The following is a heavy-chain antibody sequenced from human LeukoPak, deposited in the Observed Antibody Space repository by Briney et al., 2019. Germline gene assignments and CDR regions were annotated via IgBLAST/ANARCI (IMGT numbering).Heavy chain of an antibody. Sequence: GGSLRHSCAASGFTFTTYAMHWVRQAPGRGLEYVSAISTDGGGTYYANSVKGRFTISRDNSKNTLYLQMGSLRVEDMAVYYCARYSSGSCYDYWGQGTLVTVSS. V-gene: IGHV3-64*01. CDR1: GFTFTTYA. J-gene: IGHJ4*02. D-gene: IGHD6-13*01. CDR3: ARYSSGSCYDY. CDR2: ISTDGGGT.